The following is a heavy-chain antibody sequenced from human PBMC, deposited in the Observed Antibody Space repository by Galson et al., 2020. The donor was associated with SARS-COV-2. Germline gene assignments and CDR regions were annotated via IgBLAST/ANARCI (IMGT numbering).Heavy chain of an antibody. CDR2: IS. CDR1: AFTFSGYY. CDR3: ARVARGAWYLDL. Sequence: AGGSLRLSCAASAFTFSGYYMTWIRQAPGKGLEWVSHISNFADSVKGRFTISRDNARNSLYLQMNSLRAEDTAVYYCARVARGAWYLDLWGRGTLVTVSS. V-gene: IGHV3-11*05. J-gene: IGHJ2*01.